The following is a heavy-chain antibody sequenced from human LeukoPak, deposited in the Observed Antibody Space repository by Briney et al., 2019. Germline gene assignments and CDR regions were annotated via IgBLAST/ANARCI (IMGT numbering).Heavy chain of an antibody. CDR2: ISSSGSTI. D-gene: IGHD1-26*01. J-gene: IGHJ4*02. CDR3: ARVGRRVGATTLDY. CDR1: GFTFSSYE. V-gene: IGHV3-48*03. Sequence: PGGSLRLSCAASGFTFSSYEMNWVRQAPGKGLEWVSYISSSGSTIYYADSVKGRFTISRDNAKNSLYLQMNSLRAEDTAVYYCARVGRRVGATTLDYWGQGTLVTVSS.